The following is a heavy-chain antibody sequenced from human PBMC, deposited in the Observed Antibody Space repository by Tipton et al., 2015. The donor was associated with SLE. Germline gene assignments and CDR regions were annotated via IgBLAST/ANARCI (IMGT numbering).Heavy chain of an antibody. D-gene: IGHD3-22*01. CDR3: ARGGKYYDTGRFFDY. V-gene: IGHV4-31*03. CDR2: IYFSGST. J-gene: IGHJ4*02. CDR1: GDSIRSRGYY. Sequence: TLSLTCTVSGDSIRSRGYYWSWIRQHPGKGLEWIGYIYFSGSTYYTPSLKSRVIISIGTSKNQFSLKLSSVTAADTAVDYCARGGKYYDTGRFFDYWGQGTLVTVSS.